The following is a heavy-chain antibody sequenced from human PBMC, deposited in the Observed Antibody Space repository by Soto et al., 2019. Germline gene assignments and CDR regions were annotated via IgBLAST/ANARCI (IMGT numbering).Heavy chain of an antibody. V-gene: IGHV1-69*13. CDR3: ARIFSGENPSSYYGMDV. CDR2: IIPIFGTA. Sequence: SVKVSCKASGGTFSSYAISWVRQAPGQGLEWMGGIIPIFGTANYAQKFQGRVTITADESTSTAYMELSTLRSEDTAVYYCARIFSGENPSSYYGMDVWGQGTTVTVSS. CDR1: GGTFSSYA. J-gene: IGHJ6*02.